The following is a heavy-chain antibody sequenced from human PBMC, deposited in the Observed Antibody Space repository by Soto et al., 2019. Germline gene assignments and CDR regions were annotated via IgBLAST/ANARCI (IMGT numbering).Heavy chain of an antibody. CDR2: INSDGSST. Sequence: EVQLVESGGGLVQPGGSLRLSCAASGFTFSSYWMHWVRQAPGKGLVWVSRINSDGSSTSYADSVKGRFTISRDNAKNTLYLQMNSLGAEDTAGYYWARDDSQQGPFGAVDYWGQGTLVTVSS. J-gene: IGHJ4*02. D-gene: IGHD3-3*01. CDR3: ARDDSQQGPFGAVDY. CDR1: GFTFSSYW. V-gene: IGHV3-74*01.